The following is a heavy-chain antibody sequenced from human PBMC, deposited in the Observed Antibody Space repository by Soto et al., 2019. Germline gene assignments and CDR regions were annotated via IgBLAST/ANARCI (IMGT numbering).Heavy chain of an antibody. V-gene: IGHV1-18*01. CDR2: ISGYNGNT. D-gene: IGHD3-16*01. CDR3: ARDKVWGGFDI. J-gene: IGHJ3*02. CDR1: GYSFSNYN. Sequence: ASVKVSCKSSGYSFSNYNFCWVRQAPGQGLEWLGWISGYNGNTNYAQKIQGRVTMTTDSFTSTAYMELRSLRSDDTAVYYCARDKVWGGFDIWGQGTMVTVSS.